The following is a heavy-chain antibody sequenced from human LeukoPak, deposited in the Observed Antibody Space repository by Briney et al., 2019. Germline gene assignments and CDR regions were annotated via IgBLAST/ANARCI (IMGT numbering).Heavy chain of an antibody. CDR1: GGSISSYY. J-gene: IGHJ4*02. Sequence: PSETLSLTCTVSGGSISSYYWSWIRQPAGKGLEWIGRIYTSGSTNYNPSLKSRVTISVDKSKNQFSLKLNSVTAADTAVYSCAGGSMVIWYWGQGTLVTVSS. CDR2: IYTSGST. V-gene: IGHV4-4*07. D-gene: IGHD5-18*01. CDR3: AGGSMVIWY.